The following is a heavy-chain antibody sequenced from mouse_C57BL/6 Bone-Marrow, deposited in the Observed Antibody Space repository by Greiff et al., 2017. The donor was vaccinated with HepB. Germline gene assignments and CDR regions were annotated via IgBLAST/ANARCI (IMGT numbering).Heavy chain of an antibody. CDR3: AREASWFAY. CDR1: GYTFTSYW. CDR2: IHPNSGST. V-gene: IGHV1-64*01. J-gene: IGHJ3*01. Sequence: QVQLQQSGAELVKPGASVKLSCKASGYTFTSYWMHWVKQRPGQGLEWIGMIHPNSGSTNYNEKFKSKATLTVDKSSSPAYMQLSSLTSEDSAVYYCAREASWFAYWGQGALVTVSA.